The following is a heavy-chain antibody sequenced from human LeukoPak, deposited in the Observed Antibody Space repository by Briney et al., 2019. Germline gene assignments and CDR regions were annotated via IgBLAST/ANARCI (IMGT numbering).Heavy chain of an antibody. J-gene: IGHJ5*02. Sequence: GGSLRLSCAASGFTFSGYSMSWVRQAPGKGLERVSYIDRSSSTIYYADSVKGRFTISRDNAKNSLYLQMNSLRAEDTALYYCAKDTSSLSSGYSPYPWGQGTLVTVSS. CDR1: GFTFSGYS. CDR2: IDRSSSTI. V-gene: IGHV3-48*04. D-gene: IGHD3-22*01. CDR3: AKDTSSLSSGYSPYP.